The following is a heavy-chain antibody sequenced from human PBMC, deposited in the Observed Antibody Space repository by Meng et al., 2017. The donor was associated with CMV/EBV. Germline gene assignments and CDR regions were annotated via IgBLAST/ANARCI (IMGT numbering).Heavy chain of an antibody. CDR1: GGTFSSYA. J-gene: IGHJ5*02. D-gene: IGHD3-16*01. CDR3: ASAGDYRKNEDNWFDP. Sequence: SVKVSCKASGGTFSSYAISWVRQAPGQGLEWMGGIIPIFGTANYAQKFQGRVTITTDESTSTAYMELSSLRSEDTAVYYCASAGDYRKNEDNWFDPWGQGTLVTV. CDR2: IIPIFGTA. V-gene: IGHV1-69*05.